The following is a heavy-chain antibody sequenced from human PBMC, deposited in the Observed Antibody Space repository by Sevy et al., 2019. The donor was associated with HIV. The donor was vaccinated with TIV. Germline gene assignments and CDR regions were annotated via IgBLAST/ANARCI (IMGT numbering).Heavy chain of an antibody. CDR3: TRGPARPGAFDI. J-gene: IGHJ3*02. V-gene: IGHV3-48*02. CDR1: GFTFSSYS. Sequence: GGSLRLSCAASGFTFSSYSMNWVRQVPGKGLGWVSYIGRSSSTINYANSVKGRFTISRENAKNSQYLQMSSLRDEDTAVYYFTRGPARPGAFDIWGQGTMVTVSS. CDR2: IGRSSSTI.